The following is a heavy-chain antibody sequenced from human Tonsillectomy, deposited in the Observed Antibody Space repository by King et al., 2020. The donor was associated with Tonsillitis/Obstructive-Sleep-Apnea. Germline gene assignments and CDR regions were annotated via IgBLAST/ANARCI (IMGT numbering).Heavy chain of an antibody. D-gene: IGHD3-3*01. CDR3: AGDSSIDLAKYYCMDV. V-gene: IGHV6-1*01. J-gene: IGHJ6*03. CDR1: GDSVSNNNAA. CDR2: TYYRSQWYN. Sequence: VQLQQSGPGLVKPSQTLSLTCAISGDSVSNNNAAWNWIRQSPSGGLEWLGRTYYRSQWYNDYALSVKSRITINPDTSNNQFSLQLNSVTPEDTAVYYCAGDSSIDLAKYYCMDVWGKGTTVTVSS.